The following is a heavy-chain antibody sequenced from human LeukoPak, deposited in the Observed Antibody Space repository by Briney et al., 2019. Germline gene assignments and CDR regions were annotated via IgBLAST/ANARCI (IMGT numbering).Heavy chain of an antibody. Sequence: SETPALTCSVSGGSISSSTYFWAWIRQPPGKGLEWIGTIYYIGTTYYNPSLKSRVTISVDTSNNHFSLKLSSVTAADTAVYYCARQVYDYVWGSYRYGYFDHWGQGTMVTVSS. V-gene: IGHV4-39*01. D-gene: IGHD3-16*02. CDR3: ARQVYDYVWGSYRYGYFDH. J-gene: IGHJ4*02. CDR2: IYYIGTT. CDR1: GGSISSSTYF.